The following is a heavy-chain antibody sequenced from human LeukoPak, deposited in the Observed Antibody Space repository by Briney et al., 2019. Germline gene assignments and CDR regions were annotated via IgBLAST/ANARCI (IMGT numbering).Heavy chain of an antibody. V-gene: IGHV3-15*07. CDR3: TTEGGTEYSSSWSDGGFDF. J-gene: IGHJ4*02. CDR1: GFTFNNAW. CDR2: IKSKTDGGTI. D-gene: IGHD6-13*01. Sequence: GGSLRLSRAASGFTFNNAWMNWVRQAPGKGLEWVGRIKSKTDGGTIDSAAPVKGRFTISRDDSKNTLYLQMNSLKIEDTAVYYCTTEGGTEYSSSWSDGGFDFWGQGTLVTVSS.